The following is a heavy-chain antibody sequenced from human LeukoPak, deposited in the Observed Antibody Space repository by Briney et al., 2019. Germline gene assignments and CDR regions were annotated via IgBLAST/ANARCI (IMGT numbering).Heavy chain of an antibody. V-gene: IGHV1-8*03. J-gene: IGHJ4*02. Sequence: ASVKVSCKASGYTFTSNDINRVRQAPGQGPEWMGWINPNSGDSGFAQKFRGRVTITRDTSISTAYMELSSLRSDDTAVYYCARHLRTTFDYWGQGTLVTVSS. CDR2: INPNSGDS. CDR3: ARHLRTTFDY. CDR1: GYTFTSND. D-gene: IGHD4-17*01.